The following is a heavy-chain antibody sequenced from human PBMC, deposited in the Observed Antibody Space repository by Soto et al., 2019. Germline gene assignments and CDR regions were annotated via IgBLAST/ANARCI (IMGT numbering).Heavy chain of an antibody. J-gene: IGHJ4*02. CDR1: GGSISSGGYY. CDR2: IFSSGST. D-gene: IGHD6-25*01. Sequence: PSETLSLTCTVSGGSISSGGYYWSWIRQHPGKGLEWIGYIFSSGSTNYNPSLKSRVTISVNTSKNQFSLNLNSVTAADTAVYYCARQRRDFDYWGQGSLVTVSS. V-gene: IGHV4-61*08. CDR3: ARQRRDFDY.